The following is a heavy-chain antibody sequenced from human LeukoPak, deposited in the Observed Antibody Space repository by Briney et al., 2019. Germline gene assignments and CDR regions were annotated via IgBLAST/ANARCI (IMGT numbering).Heavy chain of an antibody. J-gene: IGHJ3*02. Sequence: PGGSLRLSCAASGFTFSSYSMNWVRQAPGKGLEWVSSISSSSSYIYYADSVKGRFTISRDNAKNSLYLQMNSLRAKDTAVYYCARYCSSTSCRNAFDIWGQGTMVTVSS. CDR1: GFTFSSYS. V-gene: IGHV3-21*01. CDR3: ARYCSSTSCRNAFDI. D-gene: IGHD2-2*01. CDR2: ISSSSSYI.